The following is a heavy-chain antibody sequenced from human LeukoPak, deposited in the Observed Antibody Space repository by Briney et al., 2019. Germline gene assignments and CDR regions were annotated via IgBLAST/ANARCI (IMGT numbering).Heavy chain of an antibody. CDR2: MNPNSGNT. V-gene: IGHV1-8*01. Sequence: RAASVKVSCKASGYTFTSYDINWVRQATGQGLEWMGWMNPNSGNTGYAQKFQGRVTMTRNTSISTAYMELSSLRSEDTAVYYCARLQALDRPDDYWGQGTLVTVSS. D-gene: IGHD1-1*01. CDR1: GYTFTSYD. J-gene: IGHJ4*02. CDR3: ARLQALDRPDDY.